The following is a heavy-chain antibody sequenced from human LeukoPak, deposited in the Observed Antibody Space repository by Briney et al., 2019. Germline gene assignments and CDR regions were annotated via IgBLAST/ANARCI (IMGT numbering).Heavy chain of an antibody. CDR1: GFTFSSYG. V-gene: IGHV3-30*18. J-gene: IGHJ4*02. Sequence: GGSLRLSCAASGFTFSSYGMPWVRQAPGKGLEWVAVVSYDGSNKYYADSVKGRFTISRDNSKNTLYLQMNSLRAEDTAVYYCAKDPNYYDSSGYYYSWGQGTLVTVSS. CDR2: VSYDGSNK. D-gene: IGHD3-22*01. CDR3: AKDPNYYDSSGYYYS.